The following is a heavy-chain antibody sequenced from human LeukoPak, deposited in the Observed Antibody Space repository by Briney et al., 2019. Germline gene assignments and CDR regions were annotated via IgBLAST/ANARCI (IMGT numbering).Heavy chain of an antibody. Sequence: ASVKVSCKASGGTFSSSAISWVRQAPGQGLEWMGWISAYNGNTNYAQKLQGRVTMTTDTSTSTAYMELRSLRSDDTAVYYCASFGYYYDSSGYYYYFDYWGQGTLVTVSS. CDR1: GGTFSSSA. CDR2: ISAYNGNT. J-gene: IGHJ4*02. CDR3: ASFGYYYDSSGYYYYFDY. V-gene: IGHV1-18*01. D-gene: IGHD3-22*01.